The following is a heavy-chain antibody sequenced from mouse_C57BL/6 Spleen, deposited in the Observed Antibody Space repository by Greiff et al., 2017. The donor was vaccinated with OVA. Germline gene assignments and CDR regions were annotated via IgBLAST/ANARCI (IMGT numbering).Heavy chain of an antibody. CDR2: IDPENGDT. CDR3: TTSHRLPYYAMDY. Sequence: EVQLQQSGAELVRPGASVKLSCTASGFNIKDDYMHWVKQRPEQGLEWIGWIDPENGDTEYASKFQGKATITADTSSNTAYLQLSSLTSEDTAVYYCTTSHRLPYYAMDYWGQGTSVTVSS. V-gene: IGHV14-4*01. D-gene: IGHD5-5*01. J-gene: IGHJ4*01. CDR1: GFNIKDDY.